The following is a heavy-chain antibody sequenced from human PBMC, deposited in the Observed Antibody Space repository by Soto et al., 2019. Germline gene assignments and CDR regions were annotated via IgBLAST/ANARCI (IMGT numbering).Heavy chain of an antibody. CDR2: ISGSSSTE. V-gene: IGHV3-48*02. CDR1: GFTFRGYS. D-gene: IGHD5-18*01. J-gene: IGHJ4*02. CDR3: ARVDTAMIDY. Sequence: EVLLVESGGGLVPPGGSLRLSCAASGFTFRGYSMNWVRQAPGKGLEWISNISGSSSTEYYADSVKGRFTISRDNARNSLYLQMNSLRDEDTAVYYCARVDTAMIDYWGQGTLVTVSS.